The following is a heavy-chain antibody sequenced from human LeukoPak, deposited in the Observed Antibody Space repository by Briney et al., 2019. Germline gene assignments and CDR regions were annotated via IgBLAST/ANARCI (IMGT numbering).Heavy chain of an antibody. CDR2: VSSSGSYI. Sequence: GGSLRLSCAASGFTFSNYRMNWVRQAPGKGLEWVSSVSSSGSYINYADSVKGRFAISRDNTKNSLYPQMNSLRAEDTAVYYCARLKVVATATRGYYYYGMDVWGQGTTVTVSS. J-gene: IGHJ6*02. V-gene: IGHV3-21*01. CDR3: ARLKVVATATRGYYYYGMDV. D-gene: IGHD2-21*02. CDR1: GFTFSNYR.